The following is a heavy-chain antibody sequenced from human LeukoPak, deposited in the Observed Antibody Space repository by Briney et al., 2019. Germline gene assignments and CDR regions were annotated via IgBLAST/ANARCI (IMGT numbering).Heavy chain of an antibody. CDR1: GYTFTGYF. CDR2: IHPNRGGT. D-gene: IGHD6-19*01. CDR3: AILTAVPGTSYYGMDV. Sequence: GASVKVSCKASGYTFTGYFMHWVRQAPGQGLEWMGWIHPNRGGTNYAQKFQGRVTMTRDTSISTAYMELGRLRSDDTAVYYCAILTAVPGTSYYGMDVWGQGTTVTVSS. J-gene: IGHJ6*02. V-gene: IGHV1-2*02.